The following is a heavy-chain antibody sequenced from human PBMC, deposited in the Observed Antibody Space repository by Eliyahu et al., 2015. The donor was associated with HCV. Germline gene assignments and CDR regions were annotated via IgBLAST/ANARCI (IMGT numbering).Heavy chain of an antibody. CDR2: INPNGGST. CDR3: ARDPRNSMDL. D-gene: IGHD1-14*01. J-gene: IGHJ6*02. Sequence: QVQLVQSGAEVKRPGASLRISXXAXGYXFGSXLFHWVRLAPGQGLEWMGIINPNGGSTNYAQKFQGRVTMTRDTSTSTVYMDLSSLRSEDTAVYFCARDPRNSMDLWGQGTTVTVSS. V-gene: IGHV1-46*01. CDR1: GYXFGSXL.